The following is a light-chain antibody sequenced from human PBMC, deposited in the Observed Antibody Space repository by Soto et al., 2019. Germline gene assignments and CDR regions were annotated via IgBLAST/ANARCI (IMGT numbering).Light chain of an antibody. CDR3: AAWDDSLNGVV. CDR2: SNN. CDR1: SSNIGSKT. V-gene: IGLV1-44*01. Sequence: QYVLTQPPSASGTPGQRVTISCSGSSSNIGSKTVNWYQQLPGTAPKLLIYSNNQRPSGVPDRFSGSKSGTSASLAISGLQSEDEDEYYCAAWDDSLNGVVFGGGTKLTVL. J-gene: IGLJ2*01.